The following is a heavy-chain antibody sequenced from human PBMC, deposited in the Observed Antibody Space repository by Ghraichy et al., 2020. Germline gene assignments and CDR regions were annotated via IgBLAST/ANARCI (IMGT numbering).Heavy chain of an antibody. CDR1: GFTFSSYA. CDR3: AKDKRQLLLTVKADY. J-gene: IGHJ4*02. Sequence: LSLTCAASGFTFSSYAMSWVRQAPGKGLEWVSAISGSGGSTYYADSVKGRFTISRDNSKNTLYLQMNSLRAEDTAVYYCAKDKRQLLLTVKADYWGQGTLVTVSS. D-gene: IGHD2-2*01. CDR2: ISGSGGST. V-gene: IGHV3-23*01.